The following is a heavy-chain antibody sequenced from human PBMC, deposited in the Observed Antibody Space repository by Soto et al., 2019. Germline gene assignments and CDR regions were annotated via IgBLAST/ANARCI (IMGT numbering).Heavy chain of an antibody. CDR2: ISYDGSNK. Sequence: QVQLVESGGGVVQPGRSLRLSCAASGFTFSSYAMHWVRQAPGKGLEWVAVISYDGSNKYYADSVKGRFTISRDNSKNTLYLQMNSLRAEDTAVYYCARGYHSHCSSTSCYWGFDYWGQGTLVTVSS. J-gene: IGHJ4*02. D-gene: IGHD2-2*01. V-gene: IGHV3-30-3*01. CDR3: ARGYHSHCSSTSCYWGFDY. CDR1: GFTFSSYA.